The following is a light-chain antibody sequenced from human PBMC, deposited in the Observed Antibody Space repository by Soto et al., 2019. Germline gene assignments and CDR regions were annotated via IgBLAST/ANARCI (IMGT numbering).Light chain of an antibody. V-gene: IGLV1-44*01. CDR1: SSNIGRDP. J-gene: IGLJ3*02. CDR2: NNN. Sequence: QSVLTQPPSASGTPGQSVAISCSGSSSNIGRDPVHWYQQLPGTAPKLLIYNNNQRPSGVPDRFSGSKSGTSASLAISGLQSEDEADYYCAAWDDSLNGWVFGGGTKLTVL. CDR3: AAWDDSLNGWV.